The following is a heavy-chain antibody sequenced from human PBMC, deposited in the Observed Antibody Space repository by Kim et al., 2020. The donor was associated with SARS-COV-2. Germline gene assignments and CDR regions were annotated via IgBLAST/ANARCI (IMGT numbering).Heavy chain of an antibody. D-gene: IGHD3-22*01. Sequence: VEGRFTISKDNSKNTLFLQMNSLRTEDTALYYCVKEAAFTTIVVDYYFDYWGQGTLVTVSS. CDR3: VKEAAFTTIVVDYYFDY. V-gene: IGHV3-30*02. J-gene: IGHJ4*02.